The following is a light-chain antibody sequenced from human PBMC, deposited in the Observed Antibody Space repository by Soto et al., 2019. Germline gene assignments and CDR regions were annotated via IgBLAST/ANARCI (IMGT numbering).Light chain of an antibody. CDR2: EVS. V-gene: IGLV2-23*02. Sequence: QSALTQPASVSGSPGQSITFSCTGTSSDVGSYDLVSWYQQHPGKAPKLMIYEVSKRPSGISNRFSAYKSGNTASLTISGLQAEDEADYYCCSYAGSSTFLVFGGETKLTVL. CDR1: SSDVGSYDL. CDR3: CSYAGSSTFLV. J-gene: IGLJ2*01.